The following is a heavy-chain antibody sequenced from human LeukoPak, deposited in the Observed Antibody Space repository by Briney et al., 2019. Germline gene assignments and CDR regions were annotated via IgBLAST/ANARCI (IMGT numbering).Heavy chain of an antibody. CDR2: IYYSGST. D-gene: IGHD5-18*01. J-gene: IGHJ4*02. Sequence: SETLSLTCTVSGGSISSSSYYWGWIRQPPGKGLEWIGSIYYSGSTYYNPSLKSRVTISVDTSKNQVSLKLSSVTAADTAVYYCARGLGYTYGPFDYWGQGILVTVSS. V-gene: IGHV4-39*01. CDR3: ARGLGYTYGPFDY. CDR1: GGSISSSSYY.